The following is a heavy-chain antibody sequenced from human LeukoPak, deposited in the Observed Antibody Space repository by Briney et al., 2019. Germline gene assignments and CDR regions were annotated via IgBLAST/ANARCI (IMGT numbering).Heavy chain of an antibody. V-gene: IGHV1-18*01. CDR3: ARDQEDYDFWSEDAFDI. J-gene: IGHJ3*02. CDR2: ISAYNGNT. CDR1: GYTFTSYG. D-gene: IGHD3-3*01. Sequence: ASVKVSCKASGYTFTSYGISWVRQAPGQGLEWMGWISAYNGNTNYAQKLQGRVTMTTDTSTSTAYMELRSLRSDDTAVYYCARDQEDYDFWSEDAFDIWGQGTMVTVSP.